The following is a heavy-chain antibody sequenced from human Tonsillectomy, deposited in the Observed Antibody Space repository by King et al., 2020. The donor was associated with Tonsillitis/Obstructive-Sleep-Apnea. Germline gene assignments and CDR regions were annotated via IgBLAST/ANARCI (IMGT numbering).Heavy chain of an antibody. CDR2: IIPIFGTT. CDR1: GGTFSNYN. Sequence: VQLVQSGAEVKKPGSSVRVSCRASGGTFSNYNINWVRQAPGQGLQWMGGIIPIFGTTDYAQKFQGRVTITADESTSTAYMYLSSLRSEDTAVYYCATSTANIVVVPTTLHFDYWGQGTLVTVSS. CDR3: ATSTANIVVVPTTLHFDY. J-gene: IGHJ4*02. V-gene: IGHV1-69*12. D-gene: IGHD2-2*01.